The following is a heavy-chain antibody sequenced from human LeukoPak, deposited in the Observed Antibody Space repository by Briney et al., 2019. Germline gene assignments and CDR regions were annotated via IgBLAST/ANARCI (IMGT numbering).Heavy chain of an antibody. Sequence: AGGSLRLSCTASGFSVSGNYMTWVRQAPGKGLEWLSLINGRGGTYYADSVKGRSTISRDNSKNTLYLQMNDLRVEDTAIYYCVSGNSGYFIFDHWGQGTLVTVSS. J-gene: IGHJ4*02. CDR3: VSGNSGYFIFDH. CDR1: GFSVSGNY. D-gene: IGHD3-22*01. V-gene: IGHV3-53*01. CDR2: INGRGGT.